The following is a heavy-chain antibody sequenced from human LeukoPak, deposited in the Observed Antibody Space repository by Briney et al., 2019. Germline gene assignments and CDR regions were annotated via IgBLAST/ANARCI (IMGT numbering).Heavy chain of an antibody. CDR1: GFIFTGYW. D-gene: IGHD2-8*01. Sequence: GESLKIPCKGSGFIFTGYWIVWVRQMPGKGLEWMGIIYPADSETTYSPSFQGQITISADRSSTTAHLQWSSLKASDTAIYYCARATCVNGICYTHYWGQGSLVTVSS. CDR2: IYPADSET. V-gene: IGHV5-51*01. J-gene: IGHJ4*02. CDR3: ARATCVNGICYTHY.